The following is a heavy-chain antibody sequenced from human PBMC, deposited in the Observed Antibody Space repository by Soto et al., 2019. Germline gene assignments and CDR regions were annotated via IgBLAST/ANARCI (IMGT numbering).Heavy chain of an antibody. Sequence: PSETLSLTCAVYGGSFSGYYWSWIRQPPGKGLEWIGEINHSGSTNYNPSLKSRVTISVDTSKNQFSLKLSSVTAADTAVYYCARVPDPDYDILTGYYMTPIDYWGQGTLVTVSS. D-gene: IGHD3-9*01. CDR3: ARVPDPDYDILTGYYMTPIDY. CDR1: GGSFSGYY. CDR2: INHSGST. V-gene: IGHV4-34*01. J-gene: IGHJ4*02.